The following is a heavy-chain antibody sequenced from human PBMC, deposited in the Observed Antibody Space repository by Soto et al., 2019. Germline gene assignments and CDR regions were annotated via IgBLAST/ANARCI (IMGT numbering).Heavy chain of an antibody. CDR2: INFSGVTV. V-gene: IGHV3-11*01. CDR3: VRDPSTRHGFEI. J-gene: IGHJ3*02. D-gene: IGHD2-2*01. CDR1: GFPFSDHY. Sequence: VQLVESGGGLVEPGGSLRLSCEASGFPFSDHYMNWIRQAPGKGLEWISYINFSGVTVYYAASVKGRFTISRDNAKNSLYLQMSRLTAEDTAMYYCVRDPSTRHGFEIWGQGTMVIVSS.